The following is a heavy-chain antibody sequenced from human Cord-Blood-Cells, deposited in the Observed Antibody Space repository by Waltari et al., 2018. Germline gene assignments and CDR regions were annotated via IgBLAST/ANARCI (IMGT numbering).Heavy chain of an antibody. V-gene: IGHV4-34*01. D-gene: IGHD3-3*01. J-gene: IGHJ5*02. CDR1: GGSFSGYY. CDR3: ARAASYYDFWSGYLMGNWFDP. Sequence: QVQLQQWGAGLLKPSETLSLTCAVYGGSFSGYYRSWLRPPPGTGLEWIGEIKHSGSTNYNPAFKSRVTISVDTSKNQFSLKLSSVTAADTAVYYCARAASYYDFWSGYLMGNWFDPWGQGTLVTVSS. CDR2: IKHSGST.